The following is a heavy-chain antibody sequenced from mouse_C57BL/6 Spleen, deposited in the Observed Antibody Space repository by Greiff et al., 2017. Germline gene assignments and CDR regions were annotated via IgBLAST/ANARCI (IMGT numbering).Heavy chain of an antibody. D-gene: IGHD2-12*01. J-gene: IGHJ3*01. CDR2: FHPYNDDT. V-gene: IGHV1-47*01. CDR3: ARSRHDGFAY. CDR1: GYTFTTYP. Sequence: VQLQQSGAELVKPGASVKMSCKASGYTFTTYPIEWMKQNHGKSLEWIGNFHPYNDDTKYNEKFKGKATLTADKSSSTAYMQLSSLTSEDSAVYFCARSRHDGFAYWGQGTLVTVSA.